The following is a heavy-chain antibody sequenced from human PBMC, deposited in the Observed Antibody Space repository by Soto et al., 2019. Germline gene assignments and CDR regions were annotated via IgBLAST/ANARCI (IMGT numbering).Heavy chain of an antibody. CDR1: GFPFGENA. CDR3: AKEDTSSGSLDY. Sequence: SGGSLRLSCAASGFPFGENAMIWVRQAPGKGLEWVSGISDSGATTYYADSVRGRFTISRDNSKNTLYLQMKSLRAEDSASYYCAKEDTSSGSLDYWGQGALVTVSS. J-gene: IGHJ4*02. V-gene: IGHV3-23*01. CDR2: ISDSGATT. D-gene: IGHD6-19*01.